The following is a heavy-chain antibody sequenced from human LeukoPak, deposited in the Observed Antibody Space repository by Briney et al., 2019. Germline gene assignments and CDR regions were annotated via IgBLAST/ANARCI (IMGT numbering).Heavy chain of an antibody. CDR3: ARLFQLSDSSDS. J-gene: IGHJ4*02. V-gene: IGHV4-59*08. CDR2: IYYSGST. Sequence: SETLSLTCTVSGGSISSYYWSWIRQPPGKGLEWIGYIYYSGSTNYNPSLKSRVTISVDTSKNQFSLKLSPVTGADTTVYYCARLFQLSDSSDSWGQGTLVTVSS. D-gene: IGHD3-22*01. CDR1: GGSISSYY.